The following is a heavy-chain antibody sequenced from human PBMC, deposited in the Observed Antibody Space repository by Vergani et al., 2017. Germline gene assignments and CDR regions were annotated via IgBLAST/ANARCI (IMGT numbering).Heavy chain of an antibody. J-gene: IGHJ6*02. CDR2: IRYDGSIE. CDR1: VFTLNTYG. V-gene: IGHV3-30*02. CDR3: ASSVMAGNVGVAYFGMDV. D-gene: IGHD2-8*01. Sequence: QVQILQSGGGVVQPGGSLRLSCTLSVFTLNTYGIHCVRQAPGKGLDWVSVIRYDGSIEYYGDSVKGRFTISRDKSQTTVNLQMNSLRTEDTAVYFCASSVMAGNVGVAYFGMDVWGRGTTVTVSS.